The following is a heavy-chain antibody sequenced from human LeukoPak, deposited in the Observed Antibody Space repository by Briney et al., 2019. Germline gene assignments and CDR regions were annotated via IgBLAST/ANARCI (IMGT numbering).Heavy chain of an antibody. Sequence: ASVKVSCKASGYTFTGYYMHWVRQAPGHGLEWMGWINPNSGGTNYAQKFQGRVTMTRDTSISTAYMDLSRLTSDDTDVYYCAREGESGAFDIWGQGTMVTVSS. CDR1: GYTFTGYY. CDR2: INPNSGGT. J-gene: IGHJ3*02. CDR3: AREGESGAFDI. V-gene: IGHV1-2*02. D-gene: IGHD3-16*01.